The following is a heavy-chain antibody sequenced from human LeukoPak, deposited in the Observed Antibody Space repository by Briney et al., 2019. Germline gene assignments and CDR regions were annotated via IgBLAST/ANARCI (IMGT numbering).Heavy chain of an antibody. CDR3: ARDLRSSGWYSPFDY. V-gene: IGHV4-4*02. D-gene: IGHD6-19*01. J-gene: IGHJ4*02. CDR2: IYHSGST. CDR1: GGSISSSNW. Sequence: PSGTLSLTCAVSGGSISSSNWWSWVRQPPGKGLEWIGEIYHSGSTNYNPSLKSRVTISVDKSKNQFSLKLSSVTAADTAVYYCARDLRSSGWYSPFDYWGQGTLVTVSS.